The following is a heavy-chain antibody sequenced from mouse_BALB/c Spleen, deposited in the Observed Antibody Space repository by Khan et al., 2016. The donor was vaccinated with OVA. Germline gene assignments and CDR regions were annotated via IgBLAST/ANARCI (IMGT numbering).Heavy chain of an antibody. CDR3: AIAGRWFDY. J-gene: IGHJ3*01. CDR1: GYSITSAYY. D-gene: IGHD3-3*01. V-gene: IGHV3-6*02. Sequence: EVQLQESGPGLVKPSQSLSLTCSVTGYSITSAYYWNWIRQFPGNKLEWMGYISSGGSFNYNPSLKNRISITRDTSKNQFFLKLNSVTPEDTATXDCAIAGRWFDYWGQGTLVTVSA. CDR2: ISSGGSF.